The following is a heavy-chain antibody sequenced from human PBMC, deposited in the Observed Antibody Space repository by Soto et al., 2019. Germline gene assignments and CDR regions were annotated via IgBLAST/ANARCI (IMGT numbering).Heavy chain of an antibody. J-gene: IGHJ3*02. CDR3: ASSSRSWYRGAFDI. D-gene: IGHD6-13*01. CDR2: IYYSGTT. CDR1: GYSISSSNW. V-gene: IGHV4-28*01. Sequence: PSETLSLTCAVSGYSISSSNWWGWIRQPPGKGLEWIGYIYYSGTTYYNPSLKSRVTMSVDTSKNQFSLKLTSVTAVDTAVYYCASSSRSWYRGAFDIWGQGTMVTVSS.